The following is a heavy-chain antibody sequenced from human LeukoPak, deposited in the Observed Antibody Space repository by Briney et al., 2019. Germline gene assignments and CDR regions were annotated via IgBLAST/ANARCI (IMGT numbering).Heavy chain of an antibody. Sequence: SETLSLTCAVYGGSFSGYYWSWIRQPPGKGLEWIGEINHSGSTNYNPSLKSRVTISVDTSKNRFSLKLSSVTAADTAVYYCARGPLGMDVWGQGTTVTVSS. V-gene: IGHV4-34*01. CDR1: GGSFSGYY. J-gene: IGHJ6*02. CDR2: INHSGST. CDR3: ARGPLGMDV.